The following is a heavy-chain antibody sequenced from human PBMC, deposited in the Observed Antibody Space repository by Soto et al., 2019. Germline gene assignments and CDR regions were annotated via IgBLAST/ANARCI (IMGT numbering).Heavy chain of an antibody. D-gene: IGHD3-10*01. CDR1: GYSFTTYW. Sequence: ESLKISCKASGYSFTTYWIGWVRQMPGRGLEWMGIIYPGDSDTRYSPSFQGQVTISADKSISTTYLQWSSLKASDTAMYYCARHGSSSTSNYYYYGMDVWGQGTTVTVSS. V-gene: IGHV5-51*01. CDR2: IYPGDSDT. J-gene: IGHJ6*02. CDR3: ARHGSSSTSNYYYYGMDV.